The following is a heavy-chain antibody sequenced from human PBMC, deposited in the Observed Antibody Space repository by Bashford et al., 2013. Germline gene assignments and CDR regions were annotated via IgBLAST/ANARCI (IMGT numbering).Heavy chain of an antibody. Sequence: SETLSLTCAVSGGSISSPSWWSWVRQSPGTGLEWIGEISHSGRTNYNPSLKSRVTISVDRSKNQFSLKLSSVTAADTAVYYCARGPHCSGGSCYSWAGGFDYWGQGTLVTVSS. CDR2: ISHSGRT. V-gene: IGHV4-4*02. D-gene: IGHD2-15*01. CDR3: ARGPHCSGGSCYSWAGGFDY. J-gene: IGHJ4*02. CDR1: GGSISSPSW.